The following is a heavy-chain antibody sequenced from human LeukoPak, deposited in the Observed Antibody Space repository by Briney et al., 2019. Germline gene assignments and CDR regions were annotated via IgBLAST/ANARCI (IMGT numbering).Heavy chain of an antibody. J-gene: IGHJ4*02. Sequence: GGSLRLSCVASGFTFSNYAMNWVRQAPGKGLEWVAVISGRGDSTYFPDSVKGRLTISRDSSKNMVFLQINSLRVEDTAIYYCAKSSTRDAPLGYFDYWGQGALVTVSS. CDR1: GFTFSNYA. CDR3: AKSSTRDAPLGYFDY. V-gene: IGHV3-23*01. CDR2: ISGRGDST.